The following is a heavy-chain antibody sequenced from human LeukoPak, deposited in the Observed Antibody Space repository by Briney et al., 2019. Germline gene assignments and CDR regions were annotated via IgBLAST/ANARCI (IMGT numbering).Heavy chain of an antibody. CDR1: GYTFTSYD. J-gene: IGHJ4*02. D-gene: IGHD5-12*01. Sequence: ASVRVSCKASGYTFTSYDINWVRQAPGQGLEWMGWMNPNSGNTGYAQKFQGRVTIGRNISRSTAYMELTSLRSEDTAVYYCARALGMSGDDFGWGQGTLVTVSS. CDR3: ARALGMSGDDFG. CDR2: MNPNSGNT. V-gene: IGHV1-8*03.